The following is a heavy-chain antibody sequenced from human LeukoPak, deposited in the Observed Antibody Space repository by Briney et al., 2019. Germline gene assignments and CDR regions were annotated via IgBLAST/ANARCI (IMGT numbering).Heavy chain of an antibody. Sequence: ASVKVSFKASGYTFTGYYMHWVRQTPGQGLEWVGWIKPDSGGTNYAQQFQGRVTMTRDTSINRAYMELSRLRSDDTALYYCAREKTGGAAFDIWGQGTMVTVSS. CDR3: AREKTGGAAFDI. V-gene: IGHV1-2*02. CDR1: GYTFTGYY. CDR2: IKPDSGGT. D-gene: IGHD7-27*01. J-gene: IGHJ3*02.